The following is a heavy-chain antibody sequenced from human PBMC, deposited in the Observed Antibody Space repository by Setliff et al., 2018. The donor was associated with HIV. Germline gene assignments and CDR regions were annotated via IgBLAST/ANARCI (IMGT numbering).Heavy chain of an antibody. D-gene: IGHD3-22*01. V-gene: IGHV1-2*06. CDR2: INPNSGNT. CDR3: ARGPTRSGAVYDSDGYYLRFFDY. CDR1: GYIFADYY. Sequence: ASVKVSCKASGYIFADYYMHWVRQAPGQELGWMGRINPNSGNTNYAQNFQGRVTMTRDTSTSIVYMELSSLRSEDTAVYYCARGPTRSGAVYDSDGYYLRFFDYWGQGALVTVSS. J-gene: IGHJ4*02.